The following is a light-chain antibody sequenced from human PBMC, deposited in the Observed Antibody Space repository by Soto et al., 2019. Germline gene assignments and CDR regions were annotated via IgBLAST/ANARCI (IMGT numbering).Light chain of an antibody. CDR2: EVS. CDR1: SSDVGCYNY. Sequence: QSALTQPPSASGSPGQSVTISCTGTSSDVGCYNYVSWYQQHPGKAPKLMISEVSKRPSGVPDRFSGSKSGNTASLTVSGLQAEDEADYYCSSFAGNNKLVFGGGTKLTVL. J-gene: IGLJ2*01. CDR3: SSFAGNNKLV. V-gene: IGLV2-8*01.